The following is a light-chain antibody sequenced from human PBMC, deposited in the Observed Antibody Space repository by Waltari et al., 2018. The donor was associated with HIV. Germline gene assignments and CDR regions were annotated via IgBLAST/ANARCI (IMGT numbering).Light chain of an antibody. V-gene: IGLV3-1*01. Sequence: SSEVTQPPSVAVSPGQPASITCSGYELGAKYTCWYHQKPGQSPLLVIDQDNKRPSGIPERLSGSSSGHTATLAISGTLPMDEADYYCQAWGSSTSGVFGTGTKLTVL. CDR3: QAWGSSTSGV. J-gene: IGLJ3*02. CDR1: ELGAKY. CDR2: QDN.